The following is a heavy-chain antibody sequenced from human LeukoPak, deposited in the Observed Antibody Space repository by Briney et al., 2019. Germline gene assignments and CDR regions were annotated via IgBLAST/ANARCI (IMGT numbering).Heavy chain of an antibody. CDR1: GLTFRSYS. Sequence: PGGSLRLSCAASGLTFRSYSMNWVRQAPGKGLEWVSTISSSSTYIYYADSVKGRFTISRDNAENSVYLQMDSLRGDDTAVYYCARDLSLGAPGGFDYWGQGTLVTVSS. J-gene: IGHJ4*02. CDR2: ISSSSTYI. D-gene: IGHD3-16*01. CDR3: ARDLSLGAPGGFDY. V-gene: IGHV3-21*01.